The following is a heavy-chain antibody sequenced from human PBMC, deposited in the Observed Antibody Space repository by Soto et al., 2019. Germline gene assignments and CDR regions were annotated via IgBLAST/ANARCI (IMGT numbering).Heavy chain of an antibody. CDR3: ARDLVPIAAAGNCFDP. V-gene: IGHV1-69*13. CDR1: GYTFTSYD. CDR2: MIPIFGTT. Sequence: SVKVSCKASGYTFTSYDINWVRQATGQGLEWMGWMIPIFGTTNYAQKFQGRVTITADESTGTAYMELSSLRSEDTAVYYCARDLVPIAAAGNCFDPWGQGTLVTVSS. D-gene: IGHD6-13*01. J-gene: IGHJ5*02.